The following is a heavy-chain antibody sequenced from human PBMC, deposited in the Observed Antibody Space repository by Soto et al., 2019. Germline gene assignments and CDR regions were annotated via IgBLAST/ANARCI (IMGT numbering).Heavy chain of an antibody. CDR3: ARQGITMIVVVVTDNWLDP. V-gene: IGHV4-39*01. J-gene: IGHJ5*02. D-gene: IGHD3-22*01. Sequence: QLQLQESGPGLVKPSETLSLTCSVSGGSISSNNHYWGWIRQTPGKGLEWIGSIYYSGSTYYNPSLKSRVTISVDTSKNQFSLKLTSVTAADTAVYYCARQGITMIVVVVTDNWLDPWGQGTLVTVSS. CDR2: IYYSGST. CDR1: GGSISSNNHY.